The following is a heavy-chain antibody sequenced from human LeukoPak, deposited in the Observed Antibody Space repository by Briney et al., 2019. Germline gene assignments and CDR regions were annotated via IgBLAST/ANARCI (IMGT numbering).Heavy chain of an antibody. V-gene: IGHV4-39*01. J-gene: IGHJ3*02. D-gene: IGHD3-16*02. CDR2: IYYSGST. CDR3: ARPSTDYVWGSYRTGAFDI. Sequence: KPSETLSLTWTVSGGSISSSSYYWGWIRQPPGKGLEWIGSIYYSGSTYYNPSLKSRVTISVDTSKNQFSLKLSSVTAADTAVYYCARPSTDYVWGSYRTGAFDIWGQGTMVTVSS. CDR1: GGSISSSSYY.